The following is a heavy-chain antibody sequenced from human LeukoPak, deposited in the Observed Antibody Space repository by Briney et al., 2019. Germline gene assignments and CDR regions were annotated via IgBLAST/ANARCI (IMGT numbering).Heavy chain of an antibody. J-gene: IGHJ3*02. V-gene: IGHV3-30-3*01. D-gene: IGHD3-10*01. CDR2: ISYDGSNK. Sequence: PGGSLRPSCAASGFTFSSYAMHWVRQAPGKGLEWVAVISYDGSNKYYADSVKGRFTISRDNSKNTLYLQMNSLRAEDTAVYYCARDRGSGSYDYDAFDIWGQGTMVTVSS. CDR1: GFTFSSYA. CDR3: ARDRGSGSYDYDAFDI.